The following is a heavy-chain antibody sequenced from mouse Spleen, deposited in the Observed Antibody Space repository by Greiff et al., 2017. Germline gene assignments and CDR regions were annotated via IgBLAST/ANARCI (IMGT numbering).Heavy chain of an antibody. CDR2: ISYDGSN. D-gene: IGHD2-14*01. CDR1: GYSITSGYY. V-gene: IGHV3-6*01. Sequence: DVQLQESGPGLVKPSQSLSLTCSVTGYSITSGYYWNWIRQFPGNKLEWMGYISYDGSNNYNPSLKNRISITRDTSKNQFFLKLNSVTTEDTATYYCARDRENYRYAFAYWGQGTLVTVSA. J-gene: IGHJ3*01. CDR3: ARDRENYRYAFAY.